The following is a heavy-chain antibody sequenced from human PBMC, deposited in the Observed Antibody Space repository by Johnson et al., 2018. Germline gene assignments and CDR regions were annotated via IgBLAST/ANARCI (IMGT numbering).Heavy chain of an antibody. J-gene: IGHJ3*02. D-gene: IGHD2-15*01. CDR3: ARDWVVVAATDAFDI. CDR1: GFTFSSYG. CDR2: IWYDGSNK. Sequence: QVQLVESGGGVVQPGRSLRLSCAASGFTFSSYGMHWVRQAPGKGLEWVAVIWYDGSNKYYADSVKGRFTISRDNYKNTLYLQMNSLRAEDTAVYYCARDWVVVAATDAFDIWGQGTMVTVSS. V-gene: IGHV3-33*01.